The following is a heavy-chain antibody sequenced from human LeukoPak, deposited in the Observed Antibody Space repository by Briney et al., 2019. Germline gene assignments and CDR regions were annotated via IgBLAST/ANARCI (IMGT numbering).Heavy chain of an antibody. CDR3: AKILGESPRWFDP. J-gene: IGHJ5*02. V-gene: IGHV3-74*01. Sequence: GGSLRLSCAASGFTLSRYWMHWVRQAPGKGLVSVAHMNSDGSCTNYADSVKGRFTISRDNAKNMLYLQMNSLRADDTAVYYCAKILGESPRWFDPWGQGTLVTVSS. CDR1: GFTLSRYW. CDR2: MNSDGSCT. D-gene: IGHD3-10*01.